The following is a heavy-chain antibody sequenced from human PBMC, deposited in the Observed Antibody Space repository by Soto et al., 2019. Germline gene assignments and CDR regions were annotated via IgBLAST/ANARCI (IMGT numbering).Heavy chain of an antibody. J-gene: IGHJ5*02. CDR1: GYTFNSYG. D-gene: IGHD3-9*01. V-gene: IGHV1-18*01. CDR3: ARGILTGYYVEWFDP. Sequence: ASVKVSCKASGYTFNSYGISWVRQAPGQGLEWMGWISAYDGNTNYAQKLRGRVTMTADTSTSTAYMELRSLRSDDTAVYYCARGILTGYYVEWFDPWGQGTLVTVSS. CDR2: ISAYDGNT.